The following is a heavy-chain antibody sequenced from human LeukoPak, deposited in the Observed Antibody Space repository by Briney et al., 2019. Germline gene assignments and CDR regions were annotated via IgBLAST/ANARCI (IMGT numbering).Heavy chain of an antibody. CDR1: GFTFRSYR. J-gene: IGHJ4*02. V-gene: IGHV3-21*01. D-gene: IGHD3-22*01. CDR2: ISSSSSDI. CDR3: ASTGYVNYYDSSGYYSRVIFDY. Sequence: PGGSLRLSCAASGFTFRSYRMNWVRQAPGKGLEWVSSISSSSSDIYYADSVKGRFTISRDNAKNSLYLQMNSLRAEDTAVYYCASTGYVNYYDSSGYYSRVIFDYWGQGTLVTVSS.